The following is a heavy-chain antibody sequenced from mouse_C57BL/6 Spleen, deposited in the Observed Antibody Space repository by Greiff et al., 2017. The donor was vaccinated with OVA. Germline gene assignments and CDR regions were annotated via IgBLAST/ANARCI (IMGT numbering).Heavy chain of an antibody. Sequence: EVMLVESGGDLVKPGGSLKLSCAASGFTFSSYGMSWVRQTPDKRLEWVATISSGGSSTYYPDSVKGRFTISRDNAKNTLYLQMSSLKSEDTAMYYCARHDDGYYYFDYWGQGTTLTVSS. CDR1: GFTFSSYG. D-gene: IGHD2-3*01. V-gene: IGHV5-6*01. CDR3: ARHDDGYYYFDY. J-gene: IGHJ2*01. CDR2: ISSGGSST.